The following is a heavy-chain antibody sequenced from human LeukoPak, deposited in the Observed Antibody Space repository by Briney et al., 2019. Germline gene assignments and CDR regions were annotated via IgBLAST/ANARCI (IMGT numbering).Heavy chain of an antibody. Sequence: SETLSLTCTVSGGSISSSSYYWGWIRQPPGKGLEWIGSIYYSGSTYYNPSLKSRVTISVDTSKNQFSLKLSSVTAADTAVYYCARLVWFGELGGQNWFDPWGQGTLVTVSS. CDR2: IYYSGST. CDR1: GGSISSSSYY. J-gene: IGHJ5*02. D-gene: IGHD3-10*01. V-gene: IGHV4-39*01. CDR3: ARLVWFGELGGQNWFDP.